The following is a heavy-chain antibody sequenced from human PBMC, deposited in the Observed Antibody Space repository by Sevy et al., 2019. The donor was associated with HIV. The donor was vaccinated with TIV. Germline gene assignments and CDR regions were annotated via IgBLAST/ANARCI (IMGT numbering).Heavy chain of an antibody. CDR1: GGSISSYY. D-gene: IGHD2-2*02. V-gene: IGHV4-4*07. Sequence: SETLSLTCTVSGGSISSYYWSWIRQPAGKGLEGIGRIYTSGSTNYNPSLKSRVTMSVDTSKNQFSLKLSSVTAADTAVYYCAREPAAILFGGGAGKFDPWGQGTLVTVSS. CDR3: AREPAAILFGGGAGKFDP. J-gene: IGHJ5*02. CDR2: IYTSGST.